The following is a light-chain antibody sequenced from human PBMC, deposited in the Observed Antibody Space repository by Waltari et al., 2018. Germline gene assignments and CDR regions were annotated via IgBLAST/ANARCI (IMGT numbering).Light chain of an antibody. Sequence: QSALTQPASVPGSPGQATTIPRTGTHSDSGGFHLCSWYQLPPGKAPKLLISEVNKRPSGVSNRFFGSKSGITASLTISGLQTGDEADYYCCSYAGSTSYVVFGGGTKLTVL. CDR2: EVN. CDR3: CSYAGSTSYVV. V-gene: IGLV2-23*02. J-gene: IGLJ2*01. CDR1: HSDSGGFHL.